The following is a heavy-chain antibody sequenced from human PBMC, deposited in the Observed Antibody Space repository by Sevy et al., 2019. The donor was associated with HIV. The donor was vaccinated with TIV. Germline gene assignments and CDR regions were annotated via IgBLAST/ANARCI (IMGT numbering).Heavy chain of an antibody. CDR3: ARDRDYYDSSGYFDY. D-gene: IGHD3-22*01. CDR2: IWYDGSNK. Sequence: GGSLRLSCAASGFTFSSYGMHWVRQAPGKGLEWVAVIWYDGSNKYYADSVKGRFTISRDNSKNTLYLQMNSLRAEDTAGYYCARDRDYYDSSGYFDYWGQGTLVTVSS. CDR1: GFTFSSYG. V-gene: IGHV3-33*01. J-gene: IGHJ4*02.